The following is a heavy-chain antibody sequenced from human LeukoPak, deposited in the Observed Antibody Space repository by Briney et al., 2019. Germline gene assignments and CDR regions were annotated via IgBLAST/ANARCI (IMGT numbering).Heavy chain of an antibody. CDR1: GGSIRSYY. CDR3: ARDLRDSSGYYYEGYFDY. D-gene: IGHD3-22*01. V-gene: IGHV4-59*01. Sequence: ETLSLTCPVSGGSIRSYYWSWIRQPPGTGLEWIGYIYYSGSTNYNPSLKSRVTISVDTSKNQFSLKPSSVTAADTAVYYCARDLRDSSGYYYEGYFDYWGQGTLVTVSS. J-gene: IGHJ4*02. CDR2: IYYSGST.